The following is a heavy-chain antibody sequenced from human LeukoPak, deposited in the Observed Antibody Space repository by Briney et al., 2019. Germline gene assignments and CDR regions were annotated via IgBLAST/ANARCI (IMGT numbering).Heavy chain of an antibody. Sequence: ASVKVSCKVSGYTLTELSMHWVRQAPGKGLEWMGGFDPEDGETIYAQKFRGRVTMTEDTSTDTAYMELSSLRSEDTAVYYCATSVDKGGIVVPAAILGYYYYGMDVWGQGTTVTVSS. CDR3: ATSVDKGGIVVPAAILGYYYYGMDV. CDR1: GYTLTELS. CDR2: FDPEDGET. D-gene: IGHD2-2*02. J-gene: IGHJ6*02. V-gene: IGHV1-24*01.